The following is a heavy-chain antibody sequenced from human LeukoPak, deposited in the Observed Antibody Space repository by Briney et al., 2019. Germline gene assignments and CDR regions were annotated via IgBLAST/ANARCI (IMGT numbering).Heavy chain of an antibody. Sequence: PGRSLRLSCAASGFTFSSYAMHWVRQAPGKGLEWVAVISYDGSNKYYADSVKGRFTISRDNSKNTVYLQMSSLRPEDTALYYCAKGVRTETYYNAFDWGQGTLVTVSS. V-gene: IGHV3-30-3*01. CDR2: ISYDGSNK. D-gene: IGHD3-10*01. CDR3: AKGVRTETYYNAFD. J-gene: IGHJ4*02. CDR1: GFTFSSYA.